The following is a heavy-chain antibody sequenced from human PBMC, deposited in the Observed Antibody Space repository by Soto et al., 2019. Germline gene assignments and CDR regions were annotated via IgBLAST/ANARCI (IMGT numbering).Heavy chain of an antibody. CDR1: GFTFSSYA. V-gene: IGHV3-30-3*01. D-gene: IGHD6-19*01. Sequence: QVQLVESGGGVVQPGRSLRLSCAASGFTFSSYAMHWVRQAPGKGLEWVAVISYDGSNKYYADSVKGRFTISRDKSKNTQYLQMNSLRAEDTAVYYCARGGGSIAVAGISGYWGQGTLVTVSS. J-gene: IGHJ4*02. CDR2: ISYDGSNK. CDR3: ARGGGSIAVAGISGY.